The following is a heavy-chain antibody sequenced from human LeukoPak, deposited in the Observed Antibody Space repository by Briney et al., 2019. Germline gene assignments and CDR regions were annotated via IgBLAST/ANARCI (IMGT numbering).Heavy chain of an antibody. CDR3: AKDFRGYCSGGSCYSDY. D-gene: IGHD2-15*01. V-gene: IGHV3-23*01. CDR1: GFTFSSYA. Sequence: GGSLRLSCAASGFTFSSYAMSWVRQAPGKGLEWVSGISGSGGTTYYADSVKGRFTISRDNSKNTLYLQMNSLRAEDTAVYYCAKDFRGYCSGGSCYSDYWGQGTLVTLSS. J-gene: IGHJ4*02. CDR2: ISGSGGTT.